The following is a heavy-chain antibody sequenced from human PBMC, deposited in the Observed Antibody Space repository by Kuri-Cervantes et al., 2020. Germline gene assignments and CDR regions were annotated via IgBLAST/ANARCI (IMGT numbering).Heavy chain of an antibody. CDR3: ARDGEYSSSWGDYYFDY. J-gene: IGHJ4*02. CDR1: GFTFSSYS. Sequence: GGSLRLSCAASGFTFSSYSMNWVRQAPGKGLEWVSYISSSSSTIYYADSVKGRFTISRDNAKNSLYLQMNSLRAEDTAVYYCARDGEYSSSWGDYYFDYWGQGTLVTVSS. D-gene: IGHD6-13*01. V-gene: IGHV3-48*01. CDR2: ISSSSSTI.